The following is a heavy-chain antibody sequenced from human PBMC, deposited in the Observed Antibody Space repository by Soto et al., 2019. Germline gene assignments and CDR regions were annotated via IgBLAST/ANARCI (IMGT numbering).Heavy chain of an antibody. V-gene: IGHV3-7*03. CDR1: GFTFSSYW. Sequence: PGGSLRLSCAASGFTFSSYWMSWVRQAPGKGLEWVANIKQDGSEKYYVDSVKGRSTISRDNAKNSLHLQMNSLRAEDTAVYYCARGRDFWSGYFYGMDVWGQGTTVTVSS. CDR3: ARGRDFWSGYFYGMDV. J-gene: IGHJ6*02. CDR2: IKQDGSEK. D-gene: IGHD3-3*01.